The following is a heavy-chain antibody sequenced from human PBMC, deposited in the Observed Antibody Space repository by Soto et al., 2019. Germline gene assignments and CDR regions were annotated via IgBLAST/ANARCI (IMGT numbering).Heavy chain of an antibody. J-gene: IGHJ4*02. Sequence: QVQLVQSGAEVKKPGASVKVSCKASGYTFSSYYMNWVRQAPGQGLEWLGIIKPSGGYTTYAQRFLGRVTRTGDRSTSTVHMELGSLTSEDTAVYYWARGGGIVVVTAPYDQWGQGTLVSVSS. CDR2: IKPSGGYT. D-gene: IGHD2-21*02. V-gene: IGHV1-46*03. CDR1: GYTFSSYY. CDR3: ARGGGIVVVTAPYDQ.